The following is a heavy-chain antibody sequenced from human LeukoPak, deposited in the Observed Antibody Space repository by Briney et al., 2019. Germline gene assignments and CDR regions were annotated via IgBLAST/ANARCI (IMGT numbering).Heavy chain of an antibody. CDR3: TNTNYENFDY. CDR1: GGSFSGYY. J-gene: IGHJ4*02. V-gene: IGHV4-34*01. Sequence: SETLSLTCAVYGGSFSGYYWSWIRQPPGKGLEWIGEINHSGSTNYNASLKSRVTISVDTSKNQFSLKLSSVTAADTAVYYCTNTNYENFDYWGQGTLVTVSS. CDR2: INHSGST. D-gene: IGHD4-11*01.